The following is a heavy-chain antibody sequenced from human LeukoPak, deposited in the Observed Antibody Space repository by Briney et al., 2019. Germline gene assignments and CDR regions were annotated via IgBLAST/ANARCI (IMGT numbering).Heavy chain of an antibody. Sequence: ASVKVSCKASGYTFTSYGISWVRQAPGQGLEWMGWINFYSGSINYAQKFQGRVTMTTDTSTSTAYMELRSLRSDDTAVYHCARVGDILTGYPYYFDYWGQGTLVTVSS. CDR2: INFYSGSI. J-gene: IGHJ4*02. V-gene: IGHV1-18*01. CDR3: ARVGDILTGYPYYFDY. CDR1: GYTFTSYG. D-gene: IGHD3-9*01.